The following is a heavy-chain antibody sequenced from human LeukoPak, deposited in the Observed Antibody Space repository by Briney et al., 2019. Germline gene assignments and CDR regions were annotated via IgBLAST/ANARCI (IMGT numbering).Heavy chain of an antibody. Sequence: VKVSCKASVGTFSRYAISWVRQAPGQGREGMGRIIPILGIATSAKKFQGRVTITADKSTSTAFMELRSLRTEDTAVYYCARGDCSSTSCYADIDYWGQGTLVTVSS. D-gene: IGHD2-2*01. CDR3: ARGDCSSTSCYADIDY. CDR2: IIPILGIA. V-gene: IGHV1-69*10. J-gene: IGHJ4*02. CDR1: VGTFSRYA.